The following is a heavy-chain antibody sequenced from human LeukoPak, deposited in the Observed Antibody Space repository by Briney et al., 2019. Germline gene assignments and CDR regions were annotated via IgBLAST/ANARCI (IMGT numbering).Heavy chain of an antibody. D-gene: IGHD2-21*01. CDR2: ISSSSSTI. CDR1: GFTFSTYS. Sequence: GGSLRLSCLASGFTFSTYSLSWVRQAPGKGLEWVSYISSSSSTIYYADSVKGRFTISRDNAKNSLYLQMNSLRAEDTAVYYCARDLFRKGAFDIWGQGTMVTVSS. V-gene: IGHV3-48*01. J-gene: IGHJ3*02. CDR3: ARDLFRKGAFDI.